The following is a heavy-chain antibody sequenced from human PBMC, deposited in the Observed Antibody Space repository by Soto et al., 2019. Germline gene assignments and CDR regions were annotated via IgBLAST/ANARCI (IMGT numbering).Heavy chain of an antibody. D-gene: IGHD1-1*01. V-gene: IGHV1-3*01. CDR3: ARGKGMEENYYYHGMDV. CDR1: GYSVITYT. J-gene: IGHJ6*02. CDR2: ITGANGNT. Sequence: STSMVFLKPSGYSVITYTMHCLRQSPGQGPEWMGWITGANGNTRYSQKFKDRVSISSDTPASTGYMEVSSLRSEDTAVYYCARGKGMEENYYYHGMDVWGPGTTVTVSS.